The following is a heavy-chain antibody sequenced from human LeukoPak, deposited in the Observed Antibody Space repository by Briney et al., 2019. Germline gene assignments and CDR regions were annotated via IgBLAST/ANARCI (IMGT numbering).Heavy chain of an antibody. Sequence: SGGSLRLSCAASGFTFSSYNMNWVRQAPGKGLEWISYISSSSSAIYYADSVKGRFTISRDNAKNSLYLQMNSLRDEDTAVYYCVRDRFYSFDYWGQGTLVTVSS. CDR1: GFTFSSYN. J-gene: IGHJ4*02. V-gene: IGHV3-48*02. CDR2: ISSSSSAI. CDR3: VRDRFYSFDY.